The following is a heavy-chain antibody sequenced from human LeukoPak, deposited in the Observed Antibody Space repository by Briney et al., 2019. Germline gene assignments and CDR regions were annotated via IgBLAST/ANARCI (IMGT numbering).Heavy chain of an antibody. J-gene: IGHJ6*02. CDR2: ISWNSGSI. Sequence: GGSLRLSCAASGFTFDDYAMHWVRQAPGKGLEWVSGISWNSGSIGYADSVKGRFTISRDNAKNSLYLQMNSLRAEDTALYYCAKDCGPVLGESHDYYYGMDVWGQGTTLTVSS. V-gene: IGHV3-9*01. CDR3: AKDCGPVLGESHDYYYGMDV. CDR1: GFTFDDYA. D-gene: IGHD3-16*01.